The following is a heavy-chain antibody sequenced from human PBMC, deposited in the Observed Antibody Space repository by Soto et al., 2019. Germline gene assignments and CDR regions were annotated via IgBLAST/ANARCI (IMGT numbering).Heavy chain of an antibody. D-gene: IGHD6-19*01. V-gene: IGHV4-34*01. CDR3: ARGGSSGRYPIGYYYGMDV. CDR2: INHSGST. Sequence: SETLSLTCAVYGGSFSGYYWSWIRQPPGKGLEWIGEINHSGSTNYNPSLKSRVTISVDTSKNQFTLKLSSVTAADTAVYYCARGGSSGRYPIGYYYGMDVWGQGTTVTVSS. J-gene: IGHJ6*02. CDR1: GGSFSGYY.